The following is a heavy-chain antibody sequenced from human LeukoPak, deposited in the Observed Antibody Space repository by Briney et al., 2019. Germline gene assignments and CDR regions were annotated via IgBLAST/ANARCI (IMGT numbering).Heavy chain of an antibody. CDR3: ARGQWLFIELVDY. D-gene: IGHD6-19*01. CDR2: ISSSSSTI. Sequence: GGSLRLSCAASGFTFSSYSMNWVRQAPGTGLEWVSYISSSSSTIYYADSVKGRFTISRDNAKNSLYLQMNSLRAEDTAVYYCARGQWLFIELVDYWGQGTLVTVSS. V-gene: IGHV3-48*01. CDR1: GFTFSSYS. J-gene: IGHJ4*02.